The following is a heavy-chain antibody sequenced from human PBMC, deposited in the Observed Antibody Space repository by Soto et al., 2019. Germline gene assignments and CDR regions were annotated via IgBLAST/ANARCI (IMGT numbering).Heavy chain of an antibody. J-gene: IGHJ4*02. CDR1: GLTFGDYY. D-gene: IGHD3-3*01. Sequence: QVQLVESGGGLVKPGGSLRLSCVASGLTFGDYYMTWIRQAPGKGLEWVSYISPSGSTMDYATSVKGRFTISRDNDKKSLYLQMNSLRAEDTAVYYCERGHTILAYWGQGTLVIVSS. CDR2: ISPSGSTM. V-gene: IGHV3-11*01. CDR3: ERGHTILAY.